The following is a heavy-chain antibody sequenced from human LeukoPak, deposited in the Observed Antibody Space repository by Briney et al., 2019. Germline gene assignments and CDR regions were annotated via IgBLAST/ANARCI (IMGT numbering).Heavy chain of an antibody. V-gene: IGHV3-33*06. CDR2: IWYDGSNK. D-gene: IGHD3-3*01. CDR3: AKDSVPYYDFWSGYYTGMRGDYDY. J-gene: IGHJ4*02. CDR1: GFTFSSYG. Sequence: GGSLRLSCAASGFTFSSYGMHWVRQAPGEGLEWVAVIWYDGSNKYYEDSVKGRFTISRDNSKNTLYLQMNSLRAEDTAVYYCAKDSVPYYDFWSGYYTGMRGDYDYWGQGTLVTVSS.